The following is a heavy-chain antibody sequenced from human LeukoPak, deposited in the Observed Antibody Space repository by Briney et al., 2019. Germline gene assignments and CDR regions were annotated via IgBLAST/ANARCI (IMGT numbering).Heavy chain of an antibody. CDR2: IYSGGST. D-gene: IGHD3-22*01. CDR1: GFTVSRNY. Sequence: GGSLRLSCAASGFTVSRNYMSWVRQAPGKGLEWVSVIYSGGSTYYADSVKGRFTISRDNSKNTLYLQMNSLRAEDTAVYYCARDYYDSSGYYYFDYWGQGTLVTVSS. CDR3: ARDYYDSSGYYYFDY. V-gene: IGHV3-66*01. J-gene: IGHJ4*02.